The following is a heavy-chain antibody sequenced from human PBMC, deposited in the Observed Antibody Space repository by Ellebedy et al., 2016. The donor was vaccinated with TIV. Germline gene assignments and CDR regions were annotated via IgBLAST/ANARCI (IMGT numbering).Heavy chain of an antibody. CDR3: AKNVLTTLGYFDY. D-gene: IGHD4-23*01. Sequence: GESLKISXAASGLSFSTSDMNWVRQAPGKGLEWVSYISTNSDTIYYADSVKGRFTISRDNAQKSLYLQMNSLRAEDTAVYYCAKNVLTTLGYFDYWGQGTLVTVSS. CDR2: ISTNSDTI. J-gene: IGHJ4*02. CDR1: GLSFSTSD. V-gene: IGHV3-48*01.